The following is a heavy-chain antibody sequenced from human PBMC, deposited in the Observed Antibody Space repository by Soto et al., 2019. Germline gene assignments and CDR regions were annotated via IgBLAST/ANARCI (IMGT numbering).Heavy chain of an antibody. CDR2: ISYDGSNK. J-gene: IGHJ6*02. Sequence: QVQLVESGGGVVQPGRSLRLSCAASGFTFSSYAMHWVRQAPGKGLEWVAVISYDGSNKYYADSVKGRFTISRDNSKNTLYLQMKSLRAEDTAVYYCARGGDIVATAYYYYYGMDVWGQGTTVTVSS. V-gene: IGHV3-30-3*01. D-gene: IGHD5-12*01. CDR3: ARGGDIVATAYYYYYGMDV. CDR1: GFTFSSYA.